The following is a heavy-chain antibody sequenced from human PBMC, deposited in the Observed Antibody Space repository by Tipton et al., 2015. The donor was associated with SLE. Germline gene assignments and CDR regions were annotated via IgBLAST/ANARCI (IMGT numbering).Heavy chain of an antibody. CDR3: ARHGASSSTNSDFDY. CDR1: GGSISSYY. J-gene: IGHJ4*02. Sequence: TLSLTCTVSGGSISSYYWSWIRQPAGKGLEWIASIYYSGSTYYNPSLKSRVTISVDTSKNQFSLKLSSVTAADTAVYYCARHGASSSTNSDFDYWGQGTLVTVSS. V-gene: IGHV4-59*05. CDR2: IYYSGST. D-gene: IGHD2-2*01.